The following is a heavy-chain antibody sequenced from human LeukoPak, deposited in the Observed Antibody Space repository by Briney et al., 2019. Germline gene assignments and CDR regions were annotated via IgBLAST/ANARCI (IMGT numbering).Heavy chain of an antibody. V-gene: IGHV3-53*01. CDR1: GFTVSSNY. CDR2: IYSGGST. D-gene: IGHD1-26*01. CDR3: AREGVGATNISD. J-gene: IGHJ4*02. Sequence: GGSLRLSCAASGFTVSSNYMSWVRQAPGKGLEWVSVIYSGGSTYYADSVKGRFTISRDNSKNTLYLQMNSLRAEDTAVYYCAREGVGATNISDWGQGTLVTVSS.